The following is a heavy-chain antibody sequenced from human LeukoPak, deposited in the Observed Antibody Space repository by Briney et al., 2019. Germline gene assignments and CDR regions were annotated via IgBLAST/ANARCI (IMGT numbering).Heavy chain of an antibody. CDR1: GFTFSSYW. Sequence: GGSLRLSCAASGFTFSSYWMHWVRRAPGKGLVWVSRISPDGSTTGHADSVKGRFTISRDNSKNTLYLQMDNLRADDTAVYYCARAAYDSNGYTANHDYWGQGTLVTVSS. V-gene: IGHV3-74*01. CDR2: ISPDGSTT. D-gene: IGHD3-22*01. CDR3: ARAAYDSNGYTANHDY. J-gene: IGHJ4*02.